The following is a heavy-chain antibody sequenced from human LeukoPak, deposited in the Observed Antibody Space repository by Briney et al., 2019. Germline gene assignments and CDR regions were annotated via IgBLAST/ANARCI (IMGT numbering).Heavy chain of an antibody. CDR2: INHSGST. CDR1: GGSFSGYY. Sequence: SETLSLTCAVYGGSFSGYYWSWIRQPPGKGLEWIGEINHSGSTNYNPSLKSRVTISVDTSKNQFSLKLSSVTAADTAVYYCARGDMVRGVITHYYYYGMDVWGQGTTVTVSS. V-gene: IGHV4-34*01. D-gene: IGHD3-10*01. J-gene: IGHJ6*02. CDR3: ARGDMVRGVITHYYYYGMDV.